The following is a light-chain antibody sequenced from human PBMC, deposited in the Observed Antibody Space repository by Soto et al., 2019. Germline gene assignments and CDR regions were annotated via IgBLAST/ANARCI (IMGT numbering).Light chain of an antibody. J-gene: IGLJ2*01. V-gene: IGLV2-14*03. CDR3: SSYTSSSTVV. CDR2: DVS. Sequence: QSALTQPASVSGSPGQSITISCTGNSSDVGGFNFVSWYQHHPDKAPKLMIYDVSNRPSGVSNRFSGSKSGNTASLTISGLQPDDEADYYCSSYTSSSTVVFGGGTKLTVL. CDR1: SSDVGGFNF.